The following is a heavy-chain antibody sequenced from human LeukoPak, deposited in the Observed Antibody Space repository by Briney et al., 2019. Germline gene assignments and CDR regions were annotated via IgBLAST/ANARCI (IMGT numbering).Heavy chain of an antibody. CDR3: AKDLIPVAYCGGDCLTASYDAFDI. CDR2: ISGSGGST. J-gene: IGHJ3*02. V-gene: IGHV3-23*01. D-gene: IGHD2-21*01. CDR1: GFTFSSYA. Sequence: PGGSLRLSCAASGFTFSSYAMSWVRQAPGKGLEWVSAISGSGGSTYYADSVKGRFTISRDNSKNTLYLQMNSLRAEDTAVYYCAKDLIPVAYCGGDCLTASYDAFDIWGQGTMVTVSS.